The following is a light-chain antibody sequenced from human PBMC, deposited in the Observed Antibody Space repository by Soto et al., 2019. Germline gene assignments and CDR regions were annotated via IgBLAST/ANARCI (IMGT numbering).Light chain of an antibody. CDR1: ASNIGSQP. Sequence: QSVLTQPPSAPGTPGQGVTLSCSGSASNIGSQPVSWYQHLPGTAPKLLISRNTERPSGVPDRFSGSKSGTSAALAISGLQSEDEGDYYCAAWDDSLDAWLFGGGTKLTVL. V-gene: IGLV1-44*01. CDR3: AAWDDSLDAWL. J-gene: IGLJ3*02. CDR2: RNT.